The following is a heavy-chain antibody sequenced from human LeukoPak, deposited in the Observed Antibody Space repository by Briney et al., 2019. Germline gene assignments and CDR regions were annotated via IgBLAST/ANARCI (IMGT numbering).Heavy chain of an antibody. CDR2: INPNSGGT. Sequence: ASVKVSCKASGYTFTSYGISWVRQAPGQGLEWMGRINPNSGGTNYAQKFQGRVTMTRDTSISTAYMELGRLRSDDTAVYYCARVLSGSSLGFFDYWGQGTLVTVSS. CDR3: ARVLSGSSLGFFDY. J-gene: IGHJ4*02. D-gene: IGHD1-26*01. V-gene: IGHV1-2*06. CDR1: GYTFTSYG.